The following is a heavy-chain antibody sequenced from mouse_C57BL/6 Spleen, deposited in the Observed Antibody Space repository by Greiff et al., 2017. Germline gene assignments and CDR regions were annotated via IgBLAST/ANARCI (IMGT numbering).Heavy chain of an antibody. CDR1: GYSITSGYY. Sequence: ESGPGLVKPSQSLSLTCSVTGYSITSGYYWNWIRQFPGNKLEWMGYISYDGSNNYNPSLKNRISITRDTSKNQFFLKLNSVTTEDTATYYCARDLSYDYDSWFAYWGQGTLVTVSA. CDR2: ISYDGSN. V-gene: IGHV3-6*01. J-gene: IGHJ3*01. CDR3: ARDLSYDYDSWFAY. D-gene: IGHD2-4*01.